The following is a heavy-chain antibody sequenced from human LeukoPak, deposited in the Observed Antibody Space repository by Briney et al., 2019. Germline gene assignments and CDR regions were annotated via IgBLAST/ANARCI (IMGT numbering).Heavy chain of an antibody. CDR3: ARVDQLLSDWFDP. J-gene: IGHJ5*02. CDR2: INHSGST. D-gene: IGHD2-2*01. Sequence: SETLSLTCAVYGGSFSGYYWSWIRQPPGKGLEWIGEINHSGSTNYNPSLKSRVTISVDTSKNQFSLKLSSVTAADTAVYYCARVDQLLSDWFDPWGQGTLVTVSS. CDR1: GGSFSGYY. V-gene: IGHV4-34*01.